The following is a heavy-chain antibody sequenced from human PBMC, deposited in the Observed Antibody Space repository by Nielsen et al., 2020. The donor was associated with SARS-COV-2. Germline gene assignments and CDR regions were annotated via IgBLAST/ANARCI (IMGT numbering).Heavy chain of an antibody. V-gene: IGHV1-8*01. CDR1: GYTFTSYD. Sequence: ASVKVSCKASGYTFTSYDINWVRQATGQGLEWMGWMNPNSGNTGYAQKFQGRVTITADESTSTAYMELSSLRSEDTAVYYCASGDDILTRHWGQGTLVTVSS. CDR2: MNPNSGNT. CDR3: ASGDDILTRH. J-gene: IGHJ4*02. D-gene: IGHD3-9*01.